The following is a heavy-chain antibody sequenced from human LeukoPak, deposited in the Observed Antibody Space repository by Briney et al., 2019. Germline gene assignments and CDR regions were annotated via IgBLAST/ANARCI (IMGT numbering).Heavy chain of an antibody. CDR1: GFTFDDYV. V-gene: IGHV3-9*01. J-gene: IGHJ4*02. CDR3: AKDRVYYGSGTGSQFDY. D-gene: IGHD3-10*01. CDR2: ISWNSGSI. Sequence: GGSLRLSCAASGFTFDDYVMHWVRQAPGKGLEWVSGISWNSGSIGYADSVKGRFTISRDNAKNSLYLQMNSLRAEDTALYYCAKDRVYYGSGTGSQFDYWGQGTLVTVSS.